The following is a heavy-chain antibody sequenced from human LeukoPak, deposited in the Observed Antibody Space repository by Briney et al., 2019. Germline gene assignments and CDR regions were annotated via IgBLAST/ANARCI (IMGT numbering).Heavy chain of an antibody. D-gene: IGHD2-15*01. CDR2: IYYSGST. Sequence: PSETLSLTCTVSGGSISSGGYYWSWIRRHPGKGLEWIGYIYYSGSTYYNPSLKSRVTISVDTSKNQFPLKLSSVTAADTAVYYCARVRPHCSGGSCYLRGGWFDPWGQGTLVTVSS. CDR1: GGSISSGGYY. V-gene: IGHV4-31*03. CDR3: ARVRPHCSGGSCYLRGGWFDP. J-gene: IGHJ5*02.